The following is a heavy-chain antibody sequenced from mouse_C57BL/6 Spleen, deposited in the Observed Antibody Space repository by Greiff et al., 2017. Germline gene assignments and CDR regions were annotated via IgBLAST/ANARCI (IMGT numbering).Heavy chain of an antibody. D-gene: IGHD2-1*01. CDR1: GYTFTDYN. CDR3: ARETYGNNRFFDG. V-gene: IGHV1-18*01. CDR2: INPNNGGT. Sequence: EVQLQESGPELVKPGASVKIPCKASGYTFTDYNMDWVKQSHGKSLEWIGDINPNNGGTIYNQKFKGKATLTVDKSSSTAYMELRSLTSEDTAVYFCARETYGNNRFFDGWGTRTTVTVSS. J-gene: IGHJ1*03.